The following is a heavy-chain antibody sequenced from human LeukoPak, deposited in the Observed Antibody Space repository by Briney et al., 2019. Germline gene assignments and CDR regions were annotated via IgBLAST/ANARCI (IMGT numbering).Heavy chain of an antibody. Sequence: PSETLSLTCTVSGGSISSSSYSLSWIRQPPEKGLEWIGRIYTSGSTNYNPSLKSRVTISVDTSKNQFSLKLSSVSAADTAVYYCARVAGSSSWDYYYYYYMDVWGKGTTVTVSS. CDR2: IYTSGST. J-gene: IGHJ6*03. CDR1: GGSISSSSYS. D-gene: IGHD6-13*01. CDR3: ARVAGSSSWDYYYYYYMDV. V-gene: IGHV4-61*02.